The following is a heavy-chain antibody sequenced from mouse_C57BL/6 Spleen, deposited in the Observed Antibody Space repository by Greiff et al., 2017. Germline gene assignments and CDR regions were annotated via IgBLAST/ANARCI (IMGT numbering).Heavy chain of an antibody. CDR2: IDPSDSYT. Sequence: QVQLQQPGAELVKPGASVKLSCKASGYTFTSYWMQWVKQRPGQGLEWIGEIDPSDSYTNYNQKFKGKATLTVDTSSSTAYMQLSSLTSEDSAVYYCAGQTGTPFAYWGQGTLVTVSA. D-gene: IGHD4-1*01. CDR3: AGQTGTPFAY. V-gene: IGHV1-50*01. CDR1: GYTFTSYW. J-gene: IGHJ3*01.